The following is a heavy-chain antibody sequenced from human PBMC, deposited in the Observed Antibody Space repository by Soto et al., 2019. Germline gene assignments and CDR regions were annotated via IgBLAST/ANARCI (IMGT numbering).Heavy chain of an antibody. J-gene: IGHJ4*02. V-gene: IGHV3-30-3*01. Sequence: QVPLVESGGGVVQPGRSLRLSCAASGFTFSSYAMHWVRQAPGKGLEWVAVISYDGSNKYYADSVKGRFTISRDNSKNTLYLQMNSLRAEDTAVYYCARDFNPQIEAVAGHFDYWGQGTLVTVSS. CDR2: ISYDGSNK. D-gene: IGHD6-19*01. CDR3: ARDFNPQIEAVAGHFDY. CDR1: GFTFSSYA.